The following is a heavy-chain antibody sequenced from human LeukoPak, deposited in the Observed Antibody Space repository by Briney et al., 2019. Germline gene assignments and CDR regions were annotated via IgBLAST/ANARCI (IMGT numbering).Heavy chain of an antibody. CDR3: ARDTVTTFRFRDYQHYGMDV. CDR1: GFPVSSNY. CDR2: IYSVGST. J-gene: IGHJ6*02. D-gene: IGHD4-17*01. Sequence: PGGSLSLSCAASGFPVSSNYMSWVRQAPGKGLEWVSVIYSVGSTYYADSVKGRFTISRDNSKNTLYLQMNSLRAEDTAVYHCARDTVTTFRFRDYQHYGMDVWGQGTTVTVSS. V-gene: IGHV3-53*01.